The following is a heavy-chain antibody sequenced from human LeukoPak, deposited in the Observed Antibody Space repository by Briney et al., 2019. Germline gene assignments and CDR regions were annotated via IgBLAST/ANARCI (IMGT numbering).Heavy chain of an antibody. D-gene: IGHD6-13*01. CDR1: GFPFSTYA. CDR2: IKSKTDGGTT. V-gene: IGHV3-15*01. Sequence: GSLRLSCAASGFPFSTYAMSWGRQAPGKGLEWVGRIKSKTDGGTTENAAPVKGRFTISRDDSKNTLYLQMNSLKIEDTAVYYCWYAPDYWGQGTLVTVSS. CDR3: WYAPDY. J-gene: IGHJ4*02.